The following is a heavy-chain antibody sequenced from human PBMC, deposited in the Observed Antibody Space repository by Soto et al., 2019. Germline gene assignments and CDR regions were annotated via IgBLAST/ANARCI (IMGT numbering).Heavy chain of an antibody. CDR1: GGSFSGYY. V-gene: IGHV4-34*01. J-gene: IGHJ6*02. CDR2: INHSGST. Sequence: ETLSLTCAVYGGSFSGYYWSWIRQPPGKGLEWIGEINHSGSTNYNPSLKSRVTISVDTSKNQFSLKLSSVTAADTAVYYCARGTGYYDSSGYYFRLDYYYGMDVWGQGTTVTVSS. D-gene: IGHD3-22*01. CDR3: ARGTGYYDSSGYYFRLDYYYGMDV.